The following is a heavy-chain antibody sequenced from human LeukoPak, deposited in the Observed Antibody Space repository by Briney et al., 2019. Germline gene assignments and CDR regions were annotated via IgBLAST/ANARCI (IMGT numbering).Heavy chain of an antibody. D-gene: IGHD3-9*01. V-gene: IGHV1-2*02. CDR2: INPNSGGT. CDR1: GYTFTGYY. J-gene: IGHJ4*02. CDR3: ARDHDILTGFIY. Sequence: ASVKVSCKASGYTFTGYYMHWVRQAPGQGLEWMGWINPNSGGTNYAQKFQGRVTMTRDTSISTAYMELSRLTSDDTAVYYCARDHDILTGFIYWGQGTLVTVSS.